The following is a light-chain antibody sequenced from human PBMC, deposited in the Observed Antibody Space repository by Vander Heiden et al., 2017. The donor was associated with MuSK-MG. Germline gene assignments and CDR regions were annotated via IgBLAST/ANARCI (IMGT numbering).Light chain of an antibody. CDR1: RDISRW. V-gene: IGKV1-12*01. J-gene: IGKJ5*01. Sequence: DIHMAQSPSRVSASVGDRVTITCRASRDISRWLAWYQRKPGKAPKLLIYAASTLQSGVPSRFSGRASGTDFTLTITNLQPDDFATYFCQQASGFPISFGQGTRLEIK. CDR2: AAS. CDR3: QQASGFPIS.